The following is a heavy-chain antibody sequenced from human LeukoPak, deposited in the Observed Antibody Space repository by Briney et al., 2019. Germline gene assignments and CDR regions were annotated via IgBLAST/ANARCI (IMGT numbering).Heavy chain of an antibody. CDR3: ASSSSGRYGMDV. D-gene: IGHD6-19*01. CDR2: IIPILGIA. J-gene: IGHJ6*02. Sequence: SVKVSCKASGGTFSSYAISWVRQAPGQGVEWMGRIIPILGIANNAQKFQGRVTITAEKSTSTAYLELSSLRSEDTAVYYCASSSSGRYGMDVWGQGTTVTVSS. V-gene: IGHV1-69*04. CDR1: GGTFSSYA.